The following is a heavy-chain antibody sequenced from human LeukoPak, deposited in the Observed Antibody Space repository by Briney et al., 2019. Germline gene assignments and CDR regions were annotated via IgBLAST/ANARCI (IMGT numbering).Heavy chain of an antibody. J-gene: IGHJ2*01. D-gene: IGHD3-22*01. V-gene: IGHV4-31*03. Sequence: SETLSLTCTVSGGSISSGGYYWSWIRQHPGKGLEWIGYIYYSGSTYYNPSFKSRVTISVDTSKNQFSLKLSSVTAADTAVYYCARGSSDWYFDLWGRGTLVTVSS. CDR2: IYYSGST. CDR1: GGSISSGGYY. CDR3: ARGSSDWYFDL.